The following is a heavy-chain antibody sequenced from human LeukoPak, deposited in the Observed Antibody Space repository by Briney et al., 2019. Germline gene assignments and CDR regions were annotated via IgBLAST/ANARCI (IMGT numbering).Heavy chain of an antibody. J-gene: IGHJ4*02. V-gene: IGHV1-18*01. Sequence: ASVKVSCKASGYTFTSYGINWVRQAPGQGLEWMGWISVYNGKTNYVQTFQGRVTMTTDTSTSTAYMELRSLRSDDTAVYYCAIRYEWDPGAFEYWGQGTLVTVSS. D-gene: IGHD1-26*01. CDR1: GYTFTSYG. CDR2: ISVYNGKT. CDR3: AIRYEWDPGAFEY.